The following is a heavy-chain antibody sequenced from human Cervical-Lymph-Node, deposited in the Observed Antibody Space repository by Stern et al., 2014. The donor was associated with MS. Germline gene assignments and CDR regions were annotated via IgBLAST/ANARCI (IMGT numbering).Heavy chain of an antibody. J-gene: IGHJ4*02. Sequence: EVQLVESGAEVKKSGESRKISCKVSGYSFTNIWIGWVRQMPGKGLEWMGIIYPGDSDTRYSPSFKGQVSISADKSTSLVYLHWSSLKASDTAIYYCVTSAAGTSPEYWGQGTLVTVSA. CDR2: IYPGDSDT. V-gene: IGHV5-51*01. CDR3: VTSAAGTSPEY. CDR1: GYSFTNIW. D-gene: IGHD6-13*01.